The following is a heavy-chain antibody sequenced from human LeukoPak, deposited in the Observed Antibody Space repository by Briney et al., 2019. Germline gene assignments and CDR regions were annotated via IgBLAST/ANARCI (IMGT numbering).Heavy chain of an antibody. CDR2: INQSGST. V-gene: IGHV4-38-2*01. D-gene: IGHD6-6*01. Sequence: SETLSLTCAVSGYSISSGYYWGWIRQPPGKGLEWIGEINQSGSTNYNPALNSRVTISVDTSKKQVSLKMSSVTAADTAVYYCARGLKHFVLYYYYIDVWGNGTTVTVSS. CDR1: GYSISSGYY. J-gene: IGHJ6*03. CDR3: ARGLKHFVLYYYYIDV.